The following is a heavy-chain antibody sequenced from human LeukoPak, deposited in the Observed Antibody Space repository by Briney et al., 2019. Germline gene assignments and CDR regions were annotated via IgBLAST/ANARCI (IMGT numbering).Heavy chain of an antibody. Sequence: SVKVSCKASGGTFSSYAISWVRQAPGQGLEWMGGIIPIFGTANYAQKFQGRVTITADESTSTAYMELSSLRSEDTAVYYCARVGSGSYWVPYYYYYGMDVWGQGTTVTVSS. V-gene: IGHV1-69*13. J-gene: IGHJ6*02. CDR3: ARVGSGSYWVPYYYYYGMDV. CDR1: GGTFSSYA. CDR2: IIPIFGTA. D-gene: IGHD1-26*01.